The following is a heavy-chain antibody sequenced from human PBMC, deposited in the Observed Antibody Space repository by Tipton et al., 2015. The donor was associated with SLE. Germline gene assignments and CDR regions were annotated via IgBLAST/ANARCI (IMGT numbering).Heavy chain of an antibody. CDR1: GFTFSSYG. D-gene: IGHD6-13*01. CDR3: ARGGVGAAAGYFDY. V-gene: IGHV3-33*01. Sequence: SLRLSCAASGFTFSSYGMHWVRQAPGKGLEWVAVIWYDGSNKYYADSVKGRFTISRDNSKNTLYLQMNSLRAEDTAVYYCARGGVGAAAGYFDYWGQGTLVTVSS. CDR2: IWYDGSNK. J-gene: IGHJ4*02.